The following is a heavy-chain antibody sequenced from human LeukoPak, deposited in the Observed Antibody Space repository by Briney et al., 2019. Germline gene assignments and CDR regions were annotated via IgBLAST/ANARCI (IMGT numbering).Heavy chain of an antibody. CDR2: ISGSGGST. D-gene: IGHD5-18*01. J-gene: IGHJ4*02. CDR3: AKVYSYGPKPNYFDY. V-gene: IGHV3-23*01. Sequence: GGSLRLSCAASGVTFSSYAMSWVRQAPGKGLEWVSAISGSGGSTYYADSVKGRFTISRDNSKNTLYLEMNSLRAEDTAVYYCAKVYSYGPKPNYFDYWGQGTLVTVSS. CDR1: GVTFSSYA.